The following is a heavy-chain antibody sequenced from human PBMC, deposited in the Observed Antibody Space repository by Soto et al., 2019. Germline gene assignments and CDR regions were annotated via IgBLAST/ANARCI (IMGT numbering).Heavy chain of an antibody. D-gene: IGHD4-17*01. J-gene: IGHJ5*02. Sequence: SETMSLTCTVSGGCISSGGYYWSWIRQHPGKGLEWIGYIYYSGSTYYNPSLKSRVTISVDTSKNQFSLKLSSVTAADTAVYYCARDLIYGDYRWFDPWGQGTPVTVSS. CDR3: ARDLIYGDYRWFDP. V-gene: IGHV4-31*03. CDR2: IYYSGST. CDR1: GGCISSGGYY.